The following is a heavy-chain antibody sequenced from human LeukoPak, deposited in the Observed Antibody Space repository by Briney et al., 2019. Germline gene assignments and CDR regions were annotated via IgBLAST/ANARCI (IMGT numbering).Heavy chain of an antibody. CDR2: IYYSGGT. D-gene: IGHD2/OR15-2a*01. CDR1: GGSISSYY. V-gene: IGHV4-59*01. Sequence: PSETLSLTCTVSGGSISSYYWSWIRQPPGKGLEWIGYIYYSGGTNYNPSLKSRVTISVDTSKNQFSLKLSSVTAADTAVYYCARGTDYFGWFDPWGQGTLVTVSS. CDR3: ARGTDYFGWFDP. J-gene: IGHJ5*02.